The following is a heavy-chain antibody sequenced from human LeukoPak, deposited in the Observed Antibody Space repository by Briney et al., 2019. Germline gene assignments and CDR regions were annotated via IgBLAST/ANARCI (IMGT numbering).Heavy chain of an antibody. J-gene: IGHJ4*02. CDR1: GYTFTSFH. Sequence: ASVKVSCETSGYTFTSFHITWVRQAPGQGLELMGWINTYNGNTNYAQNLQDRATMTTNTSTRTAYMELRSLRSDDTAVYYCARVYTRAYQTSAQLHYSFDFWGQGTLVTVS. V-gene: IGHV1-18*01. D-gene: IGHD1-7*01. CDR3: ARVYTRAYQTSAQLHYSFDF. CDR2: INTYNGNT.